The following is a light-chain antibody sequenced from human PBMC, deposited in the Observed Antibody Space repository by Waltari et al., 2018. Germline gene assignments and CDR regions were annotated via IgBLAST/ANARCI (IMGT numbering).Light chain of an antibody. CDR1: NSNIGNNS. J-gene: IGLJ2*01. V-gene: IGLV1-51*01. Sequence: QSVLTQPPSVSAAPGQKVSISCSGSNSNIGNNSVSWYQQFPGTAPKLLIYDNNKRPVVIPVRFSVSKSGTSATLGITGLQTEDEAHYYCWTWDSSLKPGGVFGAGTKVTVL. CDR3: WTWDSSLKPGGV. CDR2: DNN.